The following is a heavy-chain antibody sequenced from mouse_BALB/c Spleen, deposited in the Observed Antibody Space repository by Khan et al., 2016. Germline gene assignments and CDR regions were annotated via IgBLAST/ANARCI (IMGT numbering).Heavy chain of an antibody. D-gene: IGHD2-4*01. CDR1: GFSLTGFS. V-gene: IGHV2-6-7*01. J-gene: IGHJ3*01. CDR3: TSYYDFDGGFAY. CDR2: IWGDGST. Sequence: VQLQESGPGLVAPSQSLSITCTVSGFSLTGFSVNWVRQPPGKGLEWLGMIWGDGSTDYNSAFKSRLSFNKDDSKSQGFLIMNRLQTDDTAGYFCTSYYDFDGGFAYWGQGTLVTVSA.